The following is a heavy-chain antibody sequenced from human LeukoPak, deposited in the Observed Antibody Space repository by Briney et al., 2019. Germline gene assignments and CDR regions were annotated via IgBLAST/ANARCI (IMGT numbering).Heavy chain of an antibody. J-gene: IGHJ4*02. CDR1: GFTFSSYA. V-gene: IGHV3-30-3*01. CDR3: ARDPAYDSSVVDY. D-gene: IGHD3-22*01. CDR2: ISYDGSNK. Sequence: GGSLRLSCAASGFTFSSYAMPWVRQAPGKGLEWVAVISYDGSNKYYADSVKGRFTISRDNSKNTLYLQMNSLRAEDTAVYYCARDPAYDSSVVDYWGQGTLVTVSS.